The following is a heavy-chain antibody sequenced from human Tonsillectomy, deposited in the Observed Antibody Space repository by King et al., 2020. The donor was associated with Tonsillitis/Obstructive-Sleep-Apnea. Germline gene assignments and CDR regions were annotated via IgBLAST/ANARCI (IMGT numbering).Heavy chain of an antibody. CDR1: GGSVSSNSSY. V-gene: IGHV4-61*01. CDR2: IYYSGTT. D-gene: IGHD3-10*01. CDR3: ARSLYYYGSGSYYTYYFDY. J-gene: IGHJ4*02. Sequence: QLQESGPGLVKPSETLSLTCTVSGGSVSSNSSYWNWIRQPPGKGLEWIGYIYYSGTTTYNPSLKSRVTISSDTSKNQFSLKLSSVPAAATAVYYCARSLYYYGSGSYYTYYFDYWGQGTLVTVSS.